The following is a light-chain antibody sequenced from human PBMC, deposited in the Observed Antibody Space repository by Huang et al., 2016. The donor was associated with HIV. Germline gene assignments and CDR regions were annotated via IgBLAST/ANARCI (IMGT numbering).Light chain of an antibody. CDR1: QTVLHKSNQKHY. J-gene: IGKJ1*01. V-gene: IGKV4-1*01. CDR2: WTS. Sequence: DILMTQSPDLLAVSLGERATINCRSNQTVLHKSNQKHYVAWFQQTPRQPPKLLIYWTSIRESGVPDRFSGGGSGTEFTLTISNLQAADVAVYYCQQYLTTPWTFGQGTKVEIK. CDR3: QQYLTTPWT.